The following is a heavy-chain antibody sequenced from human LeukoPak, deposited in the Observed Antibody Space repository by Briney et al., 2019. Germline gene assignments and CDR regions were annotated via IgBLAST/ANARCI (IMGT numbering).Heavy chain of an antibody. CDR1: GGSISSGGYS. J-gene: IGHJ3*02. V-gene: IGHV4-30-2*01. Sequence: SQTLSLTCAVSGGSISSGGYSWSWIRQPPGKGLEWIGYIYHSGSTYYNPSLKSRVTISVDTSKNQFSLKLSSVTAADTAVYYCARAIAVVEGAFDIWGQGTMVTVSS. D-gene: IGHD6-19*01. CDR2: IYHSGST. CDR3: ARAIAVVEGAFDI.